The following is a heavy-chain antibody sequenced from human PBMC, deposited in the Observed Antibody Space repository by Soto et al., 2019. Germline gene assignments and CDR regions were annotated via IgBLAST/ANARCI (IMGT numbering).Heavy chain of an antibody. Sequence: EMQLVESGGGLVQPGGSLKLSCAASGFTFSGSAMHWVRQASGKGLEWVGRIRSKANSYATAYAASVKGRFTISRDDSKNTADLQMNSLKTEDTAVYYGRALGASALVSGNNWFDPGGQGTLVTVSS. CDR2: IRSKANSYAT. V-gene: IGHV3-73*02. J-gene: IGHJ5*02. CDR3: RALGASALVSGNNWFDP. CDR1: GFTFSGSA. D-gene: IGHD1-26*01.